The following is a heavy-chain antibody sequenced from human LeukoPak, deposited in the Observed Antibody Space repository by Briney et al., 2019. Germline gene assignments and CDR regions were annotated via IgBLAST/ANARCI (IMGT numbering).Heavy chain of an antibody. D-gene: IGHD3-10*01. V-gene: IGHV4-39*07. J-gene: IGHJ4*02. Sequence: SETLSLTCTVSAVSISNSRYYWGWIRQPPGKGLEWIGSISYSGSTYSNPSLKSRVALSLDTSKNQFSLRLRSVTSEDTAVYYCARDRSSANWKDYYGSGSPKPHGDYWGQGTLVTVSS. CDR3: ARDRSSANWKDYYGSGSPKPHGDY. CDR2: ISYSGST. CDR1: AVSISNSRYY.